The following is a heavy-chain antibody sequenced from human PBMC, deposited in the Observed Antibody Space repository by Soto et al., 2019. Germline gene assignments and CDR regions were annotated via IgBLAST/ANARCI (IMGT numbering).Heavy chain of an antibody. V-gene: IGHV3-23*01. D-gene: IGHD2-15*01. Sequence: GGSLRLSSAASGFTFSSYAMSWVRQAPGKGLEWVSLISGSGGGTYYADSVKGRFTISRDNSKNTLYLQMNSLRAEDTAVFYCAKHLSNGSPDYWGQGTLVTVSS. CDR3: AKHLSNGSPDY. J-gene: IGHJ4*02. CDR2: ISGSGGGT. CDR1: GFTFSSYA.